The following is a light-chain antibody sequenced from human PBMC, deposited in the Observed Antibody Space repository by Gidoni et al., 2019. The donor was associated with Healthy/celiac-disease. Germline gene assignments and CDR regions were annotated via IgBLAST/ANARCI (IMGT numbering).Light chain of an antibody. CDR1: QSVSSY. CDR2: GAS. Sequence: DIVLTQPPATLSVSPGERATLSCRASQSVSSYLAWYQQKPGQAPRLLIYGASTRATGIPARFSGSGSGTEFTLTISSLQSEDFAVYYCQQYNNWPRTFGQGTKLEIK. J-gene: IGKJ1*01. CDR3: QQYNNWPRT. V-gene: IGKV3-15*01.